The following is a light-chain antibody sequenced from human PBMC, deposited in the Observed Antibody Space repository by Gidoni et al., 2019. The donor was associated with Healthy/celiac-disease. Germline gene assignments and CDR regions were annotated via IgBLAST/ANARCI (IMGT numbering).Light chain of an antibody. V-gene: IGLV1-40*01. J-gene: IGLJ3*02. Sequence: QSVLTQPPSVSRAPGQRVTISCTGSSSNIGAGYDVHWYQQLPGTAPKLLIYGNSNRPSGVPDRFSGSKSGTSASLAITGLQAEDEADYYCQSYDSSLSVPWVFGGGTKLTVL. CDR2: GNS. CDR1: SSNIGAGYD. CDR3: QSYDSSLSVPWV.